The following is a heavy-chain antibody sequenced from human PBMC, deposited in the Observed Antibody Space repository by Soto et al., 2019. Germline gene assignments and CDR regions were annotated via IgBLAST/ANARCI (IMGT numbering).Heavy chain of an antibody. CDR3: ARGQRYFDWSAWGDY. Sequence: ASVKISCKASGYTFTSYGISWVRQAPGQGLEWMGWISAYNGNTNYAQKIQGRVTMTTDTSTSTAYMELRSLRSDDTAVYYCARGQRYFDWSAWGDYWGQGTLVTVSS. CDR2: ISAYNGNT. J-gene: IGHJ4*02. CDR1: GYTFTSYG. D-gene: IGHD3-9*01. V-gene: IGHV1-18*01.